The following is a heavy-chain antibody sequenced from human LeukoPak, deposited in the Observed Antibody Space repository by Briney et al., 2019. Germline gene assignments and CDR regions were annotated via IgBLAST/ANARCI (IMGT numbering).Heavy chain of an antibody. CDR1: GYNFTNYA. CDR3: ARGYNYMDV. CDR2: INVGTDKT. V-gene: IGHV1-3*01. Sequence: ASVKVSCKASGYNFTNYAMHWVRQAPGQRLEWMGWINVGTDKTKYSQKFQARVTITRDTSASTASLELSSLRSGDTAVYYCARGYNYMDVWGKGTTVTVSS. J-gene: IGHJ6*03. D-gene: IGHD1-14*01.